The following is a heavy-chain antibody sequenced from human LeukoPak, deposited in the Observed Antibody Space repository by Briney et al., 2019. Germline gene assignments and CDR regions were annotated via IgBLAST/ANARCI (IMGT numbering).Heavy chain of an antibody. D-gene: IGHD3-10*01. V-gene: IGHV3-21*01. CDR3: ARPRNRGTQGEGRGAFDI. CDR1: GFTFDDYG. J-gene: IGHJ3*02. Sequence: PGGSLRLSCAASGFTFDDYGMSWVRQAPGKGLEWVSSISSSSTYIYYADSVKGRFTISRDNAKNSLSLQMNGLRAEDTAVYYCARPRNRGTQGEGRGAFDIWGQGTMVTVSS. CDR2: ISSSSTYI.